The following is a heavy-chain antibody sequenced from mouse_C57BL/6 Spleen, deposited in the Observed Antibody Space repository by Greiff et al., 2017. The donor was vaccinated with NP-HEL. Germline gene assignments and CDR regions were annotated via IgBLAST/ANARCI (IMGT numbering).Heavy chain of an antibody. CDR2: IYPGDGDT. D-gene: IGHD1-1*01. Sequence: VQLQQSGPELVKPGASVKISCKASGYAFSSSWMNWLKQRPGKGLEWIGRIYPGDGDTNYNGKFKGKATLTADKSSSTAYMQLSSLTSEDSAVYFCARDYGRDYYAMDYWGQGTSVTVSS. CDR1: GYAFSSSW. J-gene: IGHJ4*01. V-gene: IGHV1-82*01. CDR3: ARDYGRDYYAMDY.